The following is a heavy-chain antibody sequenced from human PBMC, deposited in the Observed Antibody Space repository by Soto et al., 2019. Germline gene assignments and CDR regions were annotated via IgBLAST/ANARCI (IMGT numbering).Heavy chain of an antibody. J-gene: IGHJ4*02. CDR2: IYTSGST. CDR3: ARGAMVRGVITKRTAYYFDY. Sequence: PSETLSLTCTVSGDSISSYYWSWIRQPAGKGLEWIGRIYTSGSTNYNPSLKSRVTMSVDTSKNQFSLKLSSVTAADTAVYYCARGAMVRGVITKRTAYYFDYWGQGTLVTVSS. V-gene: IGHV4-4*07. CDR1: GDSISSYY. D-gene: IGHD3-10*01.